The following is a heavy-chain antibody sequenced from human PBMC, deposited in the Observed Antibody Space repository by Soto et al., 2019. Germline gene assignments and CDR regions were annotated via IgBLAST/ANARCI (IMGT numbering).Heavy chain of an antibody. CDR3: ARGPRITIFGVVIKDAFDI. V-gene: IGHV4-39*01. J-gene: IGHJ3*02. D-gene: IGHD3-3*01. Sequence: QLQLQESGPGLVKPSETLSLTCTVSGGSISSSSYYWGWIRQPPGKGLEWIGSIYYSGSTYYNPSLKSRVTIPVDTSKNQFSLKLSSVTAADTAVYYCARGPRITIFGVVIKDAFDIWGQGTMVTVSS. CDR2: IYYSGST. CDR1: GGSISSSSYY.